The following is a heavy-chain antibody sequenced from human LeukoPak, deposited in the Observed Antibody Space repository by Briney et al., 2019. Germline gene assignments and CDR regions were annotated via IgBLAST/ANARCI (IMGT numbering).Heavy chain of an antibody. CDR2: IYTSGST. CDR3: ARGATYNDAVDI. D-gene: IGHD1-26*01. Sequence: SETLSLTCTVSGGSISSGSYYWSWIRQPAGKGLEWIGRIYTSGSTNYNPSLKSRVIISVDTSKNQFSLKLSSVAAADTAVYYCARGATYNDAVDIWGQGTMVTVSS. V-gene: IGHV4-61*02. CDR1: GGSISSGSYY. J-gene: IGHJ3*02.